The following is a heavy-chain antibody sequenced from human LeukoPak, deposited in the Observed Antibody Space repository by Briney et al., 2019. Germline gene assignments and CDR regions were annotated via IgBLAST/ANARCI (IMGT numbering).Heavy chain of an antibody. CDR1: GYTFTSYY. J-gene: IGHJ6*03. CDR2: INPSGGST. CDR3: ARDTPMAHYYMDV. Sequence: ASVKVSCKASGYTFTSYYMHWVRQAPGQGLEWMGIINPSGGSTSYAQQFQGRVTTTRDMSTSTVYMELSSLRSEDTAVYYCARDTPMAHYYMDVWGKGTTVTVSS. V-gene: IGHV1-46*01. D-gene: IGHD5-24*01.